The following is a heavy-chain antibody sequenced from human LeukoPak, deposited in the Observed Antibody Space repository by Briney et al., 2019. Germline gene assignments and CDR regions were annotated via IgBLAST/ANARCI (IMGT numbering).Heavy chain of an antibody. J-gene: IGHJ6*03. CDR3: ARDQTRTTGRVVDYYYMDV. Sequence: PGGSLRLSCAASGFTFSSYSMNWVRQAPGKGLEWVSYISSSSSSTIYYADSVKGRFTISRDNAKNSLYLQMNSLRAEDTAVYYCARDQTRTTGRVVDYYYMDVWGKGATVTVSS. V-gene: IGHV3-48*01. CDR2: ISSSSSSTI. CDR1: GFTFSSYS. D-gene: IGHD1-1*01.